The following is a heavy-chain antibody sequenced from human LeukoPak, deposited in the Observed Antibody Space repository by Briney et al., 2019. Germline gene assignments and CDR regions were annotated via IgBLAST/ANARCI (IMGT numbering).Heavy chain of an antibody. CDR1: GYTFTGYY. Sequence: GASVKVSCKASGYTFTGYYMHWVRQAPGQGLEWMGWINPNSGGTNYAQKFQGRVTMTRDTSISTAYMELSRLRSDDTAVYYCARDLIYYYDSSGYPRFDYWGQGTLVTVSS. CDR2: INPNSGGT. V-gene: IGHV1-2*02. D-gene: IGHD3-22*01. CDR3: ARDLIYYYDSSGYPRFDY. J-gene: IGHJ4*02.